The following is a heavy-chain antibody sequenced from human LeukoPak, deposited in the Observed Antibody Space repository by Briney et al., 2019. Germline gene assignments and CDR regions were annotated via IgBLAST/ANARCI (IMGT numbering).Heavy chain of an antibody. CDR1: GFTFSDYY. Sequence: GGSLRLSCAASGFTFSDYYISWIRQAPGKGLEWGSSISSSSIYTNYADSVKGRFTISRDNAKNSLFLQMNSLRAEDTAVYYCARRYCSAGICYSGFDHWGQGTPVTVSS. V-gene: IGHV3-11*06. CDR3: ARRYCSAGICYSGFDH. J-gene: IGHJ4*02. CDR2: ISSSSIYT. D-gene: IGHD2-15*01.